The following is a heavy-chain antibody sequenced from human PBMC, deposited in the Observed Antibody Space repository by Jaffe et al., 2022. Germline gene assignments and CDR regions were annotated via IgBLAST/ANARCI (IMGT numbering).Heavy chain of an antibody. CDR1: GFSLSTSGVG. Sequence: QITLKESGPTLVKPTQTLTLTCTFSGFSLSTSGVGVGWIRQPPGKALEWLALIYWNDDKRYSPSLKSRLTITKDTSKNQVVLTMTNMDPVDTATYYCAHRHMGGDYAPEPVWFDPWGQGTLVTVSS. D-gene: IGHD4-17*01. J-gene: IGHJ5*02. V-gene: IGHV2-5*01. CDR2: IYWNDDK. CDR3: AHRHMGGDYAPEPVWFDP.